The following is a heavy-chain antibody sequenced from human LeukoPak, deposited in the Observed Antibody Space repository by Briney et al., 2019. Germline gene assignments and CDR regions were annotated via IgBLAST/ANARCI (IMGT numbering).Heavy chain of an antibody. Sequence: SETLSLTCTVSGGSISTYYWSWIRQPPGKGLEWIGYIYYSGSTNYNPSPKSRVTISVDTSKNQFSLKLSSVTAADTAVYYCARYSGYDLDFDYWGQGTLVTVSS. D-gene: IGHD5-12*01. V-gene: IGHV4-59*08. CDR1: GGSISTYY. CDR2: IYYSGST. CDR3: ARYSGYDLDFDY. J-gene: IGHJ4*02.